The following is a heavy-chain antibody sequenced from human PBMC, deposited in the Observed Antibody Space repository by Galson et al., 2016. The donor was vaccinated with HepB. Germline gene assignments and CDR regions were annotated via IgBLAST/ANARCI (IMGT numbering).Heavy chain of an antibody. J-gene: IGHJ4*02. CDR1: GFSLSTSGEG. Sequence: ALVKPTQTLTLTCTFSGFSLSTSGEGVGWTRQPPGKALEWLALIYWNDDKRYSPSLRSRLTITKDTSKNQVVLTMTNMDPVDTATYYCAHRRSGYCNSISCLYFDYWGQGALVTVSS. V-gene: IGHV2-5*01. CDR3: AHRRSGYCNSISCLYFDY. D-gene: IGHD2-2*01. CDR2: IYWNDDK.